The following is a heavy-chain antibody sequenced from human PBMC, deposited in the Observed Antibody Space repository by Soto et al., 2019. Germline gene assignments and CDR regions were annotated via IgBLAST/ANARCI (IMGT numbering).Heavy chain of an antibody. CDR3: TRGADGFDY. D-gene: IGHD3-16*01. CDR1: EVTFSSYD. V-gene: IGHV3-13*01. CDR2: IGTAGDT. Sequence: EVHLVESGGDLVQPGGSLRLSCAASEVTFSSYDFQWVGQATGKGLEWVSGIGTAGDTYYAGSVKGRFIMSRENAKNSLYLQMNTLRVGDTAVYYCTRGADGFDYWGQGTLVTVSS. J-gene: IGHJ4*02.